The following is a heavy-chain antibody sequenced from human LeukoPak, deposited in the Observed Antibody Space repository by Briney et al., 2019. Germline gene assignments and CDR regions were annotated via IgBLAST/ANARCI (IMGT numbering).Heavy chain of an antibody. V-gene: IGHV3-23*01. CDR3: AKDRTGTTGYFDY. CDR1: GFTFSSYA. CDR2: ISGSGGST. D-gene: IGHD1-7*01. Sequence: GGSLRLPCAASGFTFSSYAMSWVRQAPGKGLEWVSAISGSGGSTYYADSVKGRFTISRDNSKNTLYLQMNSLRAEDTAVYYCAKDRTGTTGYFDYWGQGTLVTVSS. J-gene: IGHJ4*02.